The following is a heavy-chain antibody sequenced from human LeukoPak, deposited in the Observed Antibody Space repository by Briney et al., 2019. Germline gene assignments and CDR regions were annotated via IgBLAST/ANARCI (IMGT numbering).Heavy chain of an antibody. D-gene: IGHD5-12*01. CDR2: IYYSGST. CDR3: ASQSRTEIVAGFDY. J-gene: IGHJ4*02. V-gene: IGHV4-30-4*01. CDR1: GGSISSGDYY. Sequence: SETLSLTCTVSGGSISSGDYYWGWVRQPPGKGLEWIGYIYYSGSTYYNPSLKSRVTISVDTSKTQFSLKLSSVTAADTAVYYCASQSRTEIVAGFDYWGQGTLVTVSS.